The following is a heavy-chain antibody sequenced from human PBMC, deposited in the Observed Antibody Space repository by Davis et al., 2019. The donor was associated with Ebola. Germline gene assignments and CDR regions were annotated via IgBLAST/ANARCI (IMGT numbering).Heavy chain of an antibody. CDR3: ARKYNVNWFDP. J-gene: IGHJ5*02. CDR1: GGSISSYY. D-gene: IGHD1-14*01. CDR2: IYYSGST. Sequence: SETLSLTCTVSGGSISSYYWSWIRQPPGKGLEWIGYIYYSGSTNYNPSLKSRVTISVDTSKNQFSLKLSSVTAADTAVYYCARKYNVNWFDPWGQGTLVTVSS. V-gene: IGHV4-59*08.